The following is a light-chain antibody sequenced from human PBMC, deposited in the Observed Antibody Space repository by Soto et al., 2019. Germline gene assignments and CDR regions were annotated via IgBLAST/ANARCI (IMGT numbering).Light chain of an antibody. CDR2: SDN. V-gene: IGLV1-44*01. CDR3: AAWDDSLNGFTWV. CDR1: SSNIETNT. J-gene: IGLJ3*02. Sequence: QSVLTQPPSASGTHGQRVTISCSGSSSNIETNTVNWYKQLPGMSPKLLIHSDNQRPSGVPDRFSGSKSGTSASLAISGLQPEDEADYYCAAWDDSLNGFTWVFGGGTKLTVL.